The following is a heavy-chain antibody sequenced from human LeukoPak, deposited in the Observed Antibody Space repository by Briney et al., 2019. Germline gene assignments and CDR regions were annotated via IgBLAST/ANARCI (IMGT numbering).Heavy chain of an antibody. D-gene: IGHD3-9*01. V-gene: IGHV4-4*07. CDR1: GGSISSYY. J-gene: IGHJ6*03. CDR2: IYTSGST. Sequence: RPSETLSLTCTVSGGSISSYYWSWIRQPAGKGLEWIGRIYTSGSTNYNPSLKSRVTMSVDTSKNQFSLKLSSVTAADTAVYYCARDYYDILTWDYYYYMDVWGKGTTVTVSS. CDR3: ARDYYDILTWDYYYYMDV.